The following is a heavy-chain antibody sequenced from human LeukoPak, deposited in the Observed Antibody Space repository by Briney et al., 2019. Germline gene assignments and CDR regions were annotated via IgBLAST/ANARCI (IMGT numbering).Heavy chain of an antibody. V-gene: IGHV4-4*07. Sequence: SETLSLTCTVSGVPISSSHWSWIRQSAGKGLEWIGRLYTSSYTNYNPSLRSRVTMSVDTSKNQFSLKLSSVTAADTAVYYCARDSYYDLLTGYSNYYFDNWGEGTLVTVSS. CDR1: GVPISSSH. J-gene: IGHJ4*02. D-gene: IGHD3-9*01. CDR2: LYTSSYT. CDR3: ARDSYYDLLTGYSNYYFDN.